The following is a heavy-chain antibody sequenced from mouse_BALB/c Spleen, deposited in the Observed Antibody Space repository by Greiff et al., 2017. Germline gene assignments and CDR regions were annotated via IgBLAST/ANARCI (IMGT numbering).Heavy chain of an antibody. CDR3: ARYPTAPYYFDY. V-gene: IGHV1-7*01. CDR2: INPSTGYT. D-gene: IGHD1-2*01. Sequence: QVQLQQSGAELAKPGASVKMSCKASGYTFTSYWMHWVKQRPGQGLEWIGYINPSTGYTEYNQKFKDKATLTADKSSSTAYMQLSSLTSEDSAVYYCARYPTAPYYFDYWGQGTTLTVSS. J-gene: IGHJ2*01. CDR1: GYTFTSYW.